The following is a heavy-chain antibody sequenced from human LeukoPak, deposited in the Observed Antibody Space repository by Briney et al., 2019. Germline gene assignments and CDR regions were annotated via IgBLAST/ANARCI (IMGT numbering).Heavy chain of an antibody. D-gene: IGHD4-17*01. V-gene: IGHV4-38-2*01. CDR1: GYSISSGYY. CDR3: ASPHYEY. Sequence: SETLSLTCAVSGYSISSGYYWGWIRQPPGKGLEWIGSIYHSGSTYYNPSLKSRVTISVDTSKNQFSLKLSSVTAADTAVYYCASPHYEYWGQGTLVTASS. CDR2: IYHSGST. J-gene: IGHJ1*01.